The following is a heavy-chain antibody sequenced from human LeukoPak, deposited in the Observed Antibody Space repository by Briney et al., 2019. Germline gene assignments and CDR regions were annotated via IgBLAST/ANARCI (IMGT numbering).Heavy chain of an antibody. CDR2: IYWNGNT. CDR3: AHGRGFGTGDYFDY. V-gene: IGHV2-5*01. CDR1: GFSFSSSGLS. J-gene: IGHJ4*02. D-gene: IGHD3-10*01. Sequence: SGPTLVNPTQTLTLTCTFSGFSFSGFSFSSSGLSVGWIRQPPGKALEWLAPIYWNGNTRYNPSLRTRVTITRDTSKNEVVLTMTNADPLDTATYYCAHGRGFGTGDYFDYWGQGTLVTVSS.